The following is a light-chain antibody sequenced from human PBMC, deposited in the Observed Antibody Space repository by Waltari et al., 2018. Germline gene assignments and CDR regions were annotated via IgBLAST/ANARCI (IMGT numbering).Light chain of an antibody. CDR2: YDR. J-gene: IGLJ1*01. Sequence: SYVVTQPPSVSVAPGETATIPCGGDNLGTYSVHWYQQKAGQAPVLVIFYDRYRPSGIPDRFSGANSGNTATLTISRVEAGDEARYYCHVWHPHVDPGVFGTGTEVTVL. CDR3: HVWHPHVDPGV. V-gene: IGLV3-21*04. CDR1: NLGTYS.